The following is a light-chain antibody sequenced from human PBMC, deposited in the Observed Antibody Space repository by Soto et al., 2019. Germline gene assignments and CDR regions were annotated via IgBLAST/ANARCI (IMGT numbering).Light chain of an antibody. CDR2: AAS. V-gene: IGKV1-39*01. CDR1: QSISTY. Sequence: DIQMTQSPSSLSASVGDRVTITCRASQSISTYLNWYQQKPGKAPKLLIYAASILQGGVPPRFSGSGSGTDFTLTITSLQPEDVAIYHCQQSYSNIVTFGQGTKLEIK. J-gene: IGKJ2*01. CDR3: QQSYSNIVT.